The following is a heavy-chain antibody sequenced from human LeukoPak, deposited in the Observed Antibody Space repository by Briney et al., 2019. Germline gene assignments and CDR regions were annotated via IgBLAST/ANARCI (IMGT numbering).Heavy chain of an antibody. CDR2: IYSGGST. Sequence: QSGGSLRLSCAASGFTVSSNYMSWVRQAPGKGLEWVSVIYSGGSTYYADSVKGRFTISRDNSKNTLYLQMNSLRAEDTAVYYCARIAVASLSFDYWGQGTLVTVSS. V-gene: IGHV3-53*01. CDR3: ARIAVASLSFDY. CDR1: GFTVSSNY. J-gene: IGHJ4*02. D-gene: IGHD6-19*01.